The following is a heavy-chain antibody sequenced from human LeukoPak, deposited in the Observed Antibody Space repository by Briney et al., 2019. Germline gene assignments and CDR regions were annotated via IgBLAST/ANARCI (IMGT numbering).Heavy chain of an antibody. CDR3: ARGLYYGGNPHFDY. J-gene: IGHJ4*02. Sequence: SETLSLTCSVSGDSINTTFYYWGWIRQSPGKGLEWIGSVIYSGSSYYNPSLKRRVSISVDTSKNQFSLRLSSVTAADTAVYYCARGLYYGGNPHFDYWGQGTLVTVSS. CDR1: GDSINTTFYY. CDR2: VIYSGSS. V-gene: IGHV4-39*07. D-gene: IGHD4-23*01.